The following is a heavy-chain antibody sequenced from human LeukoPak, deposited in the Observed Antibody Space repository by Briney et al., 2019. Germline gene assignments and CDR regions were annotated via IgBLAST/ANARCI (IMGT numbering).Heavy chain of an antibody. CDR2: ISSSCITI. V-gene: IGHV3-11*04. Sequence: PGGPLRLPCAASGFTLWEYYKIWIREAPGKGPEGVSYISSSCITIYYADSEKGLLTILRDNAEISLYLQMNSRRGEDTAVFYCAREGSGSYYPPDYYYYYIDGWGKGTTVTVCS. D-gene: IGHD1-26*01. J-gene: IGHJ6*03. CDR3: AREGSGSYYPPDYYYYYIDG. CDR1: GFTLWEYY.